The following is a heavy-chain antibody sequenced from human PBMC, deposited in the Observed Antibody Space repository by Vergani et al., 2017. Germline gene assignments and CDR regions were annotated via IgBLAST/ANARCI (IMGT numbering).Heavy chain of an antibody. Sequence: QVQLQESGPGLVKPSQTLSLTCTVSGGSISSGDYYWSWIRQPPGKGLGWICYTYYSASNYYNPSLKSRFTISVDTSKNQFSLKLSSVTAADTAVYYCARVVRGRTWLLRSHAVDRGGEGTMVTVSS. CDR3: ARVVRGRTWLLRSHAVDR. D-gene: IGHD3-22*01. J-gene: IGHJ3*01. CDR1: GGSISSGDYY. CDR2: TYYSASN. V-gene: IGHV4-30-4*08.